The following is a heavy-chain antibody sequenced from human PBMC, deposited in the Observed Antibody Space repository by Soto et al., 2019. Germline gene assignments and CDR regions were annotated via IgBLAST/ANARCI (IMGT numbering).Heavy chain of an antibody. CDR1: GFTFSRYG. D-gene: IGHD2-15*01. CDR3: AKARPLYFSACSCYQAY. J-gene: IGHJ4*02. CDR2: ISYDGSNK. Sequence: GGNPGLSCAAPGFTFSRYGMPWVRQAPGKGLEWVAVISYDGSNKYYADSVKGRFTISRDNSKNTLYLQMNSLRAEDTAVYYCAKARPLYFSACSCYQAYWVQGT. V-gene: IGHV3-30*18.